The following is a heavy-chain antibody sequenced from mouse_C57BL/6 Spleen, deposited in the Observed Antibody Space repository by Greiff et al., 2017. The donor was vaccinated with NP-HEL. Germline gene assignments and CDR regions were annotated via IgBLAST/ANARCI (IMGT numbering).Heavy chain of an antibody. CDR3: TTFLTGGYFDY. Sequence: EVQLQQSGAELVRPGASVKLSCTASGFNIKDDYMHWVKQRPEQGLEWIGWIDPENGDTEYASKFQGKATITADTSSNTAYLQLSSLTSEDTAVYYCTTFLTGGYFDYWGQGTTLTVSS. J-gene: IGHJ2*01. D-gene: IGHD4-1*01. V-gene: IGHV14-4*01. CDR1: GFNIKDDY. CDR2: IDPENGDT.